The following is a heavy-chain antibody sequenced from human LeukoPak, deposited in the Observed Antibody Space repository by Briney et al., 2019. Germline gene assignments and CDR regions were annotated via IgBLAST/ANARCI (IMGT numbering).Heavy chain of an antibody. D-gene: IGHD2/OR15-2a*01. CDR2: ISDSGGNT. V-gene: IGHV3-23*01. Sequence: GGSLRLSCAASGFTFSNYAMSWVRQAPGKGLEWVSGISDSGGNTFYADSVKGRFTISRDNSKNTLYLQMNSLRAEDTAVYYCAKDLSRLYYYYGMDVWGQGTTVTVSS. CDR1: GFTFSNYA. J-gene: IGHJ6*02. CDR3: AKDLSRLYYYYGMDV.